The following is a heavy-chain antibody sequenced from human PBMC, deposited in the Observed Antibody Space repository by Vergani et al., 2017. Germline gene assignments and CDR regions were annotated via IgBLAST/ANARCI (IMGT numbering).Heavy chain of an antibody. D-gene: IGHD4-23*01. CDR1: GGSISSGDYY. V-gene: IGHV4-30-4*01. CDR2: IYYSGST. J-gene: IGHJ4*02. Sequence: QVQLQESGPGLVKPSQTLSLTCTVSGGSISSGDYYWSWIRQPPGKGLEWIGYIYYSGSTYYNPSLKSRVTIPVDTSKNQFSLKLSSVTDADTAVYYCARETTVVTRGFDYWGQGTLVTVSS. CDR3: ARETTVVTRGFDY.